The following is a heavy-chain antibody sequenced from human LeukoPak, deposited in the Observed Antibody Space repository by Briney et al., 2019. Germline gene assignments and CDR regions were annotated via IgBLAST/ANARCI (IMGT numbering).Heavy chain of an antibody. D-gene: IGHD3-3*01. J-gene: IGHJ4*02. V-gene: IGHV1-2*02. CDR2: INPNSGGT. Sequence: ASVKVSCKASGYTFTGYYMHWVRQAPGQGLEWMGWINPNSGGTNYAQKFQGRVTMTRDTSISTAYMELSRLRSDDTAVYYCARDPTSQHTEYDFWSGYYEYYFDYWGQGTLVTVSS. CDR1: GYTFTGYY. CDR3: ARDPTSQHTEYDFWSGYYEYYFDY.